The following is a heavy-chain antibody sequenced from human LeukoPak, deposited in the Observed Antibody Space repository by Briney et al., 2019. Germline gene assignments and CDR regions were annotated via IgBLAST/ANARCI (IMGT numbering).Heavy chain of an antibody. D-gene: IGHD1-20*01. J-gene: IGHJ4*02. CDR2: IWYDGSNE. Sequence: GGSLRLSCAASGFTFSSYGMHWVRQAPGKGLEWVAVIWYDGSNEYYADSVKGRFTISRDNSKNTVYLQMNSLRAEDTAVYYCAREGRVTGTIDYWGQGTLVTVSS. CDR1: GFTFSSYG. CDR3: AREGRVTGTIDY. V-gene: IGHV3-33*01.